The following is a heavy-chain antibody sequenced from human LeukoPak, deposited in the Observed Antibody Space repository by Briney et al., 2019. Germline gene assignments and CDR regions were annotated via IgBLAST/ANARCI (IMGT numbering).Heavy chain of an antibody. Sequence: SVKVSCKASGGTFSSYAISWVRQAPGQGLEWMGGIIPIFGTANYAQKFQGRVTITTDESTSTAYMELSSLRSEDTAVYYCARLEAVAAFWYFDLWGRGTLVTVSS. D-gene: IGHD6-19*01. J-gene: IGHJ2*01. V-gene: IGHV1-69*05. CDR1: GGTFSSYA. CDR3: ARLEAVAAFWYFDL. CDR2: IIPIFGTA.